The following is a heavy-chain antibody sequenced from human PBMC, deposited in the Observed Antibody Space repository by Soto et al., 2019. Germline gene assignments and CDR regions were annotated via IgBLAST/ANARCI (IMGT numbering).Heavy chain of an antibody. J-gene: IGHJ4*02. CDR2: IYYSGST. V-gene: IGHV4-39*01. Sequence: PSETLSLTCTVSGGSISSSSYYWGWIRQPPGKGLEWIGSIYYSGSTYYNPSLKSRVTISVDTSKNQFSLKLSSVTAADTAVYYCARSLGTARLEEDDDYWGQGTLVTVSS. D-gene: IGHD5-18*01. CDR1: GGSISSSSYY. CDR3: ARSLGTARLEEDDDY.